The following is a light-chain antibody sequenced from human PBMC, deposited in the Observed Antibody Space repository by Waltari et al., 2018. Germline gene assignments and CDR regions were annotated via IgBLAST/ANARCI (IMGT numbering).Light chain of an antibody. CDR3: SSYTSNSISWV. Sequence: QSALTQPASVSGSPGQSITISCTGTNSDVGDYNYVSWYQQHPGKAPKLMIYEVSDRPYGVSNRFSGSKSGSTASLTISGLQAADEADYYCSSYTSNSISWVFGTGTKVTVL. J-gene: IGLJ1*01. CDR2: EVS. CDR1: NSDVGDYNY. V-gene: IGLV2-14*01.